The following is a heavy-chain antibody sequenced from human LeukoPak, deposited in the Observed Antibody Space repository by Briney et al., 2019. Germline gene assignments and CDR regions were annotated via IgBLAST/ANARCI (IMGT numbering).Heavy chain of an antibody. Sequence: ASVKVSCKASGGTFSSYAISWVRQAPGQGLEWMGGIIPIFGTANYAQKFQGRVTITADESTSTAYMELSSLRSEDTAVYYCANIHPGYSSGWYYFDYWGQGTLVTVSS. CDR3: ANIHPGYSSGWYYFDY. V-gene: IGHV1-69*13. J-gene: IGHJ4*02. D-gene: IGHD6-19*01. CDR2: IIPIFGTA. CDR1: GGTFSSYA.